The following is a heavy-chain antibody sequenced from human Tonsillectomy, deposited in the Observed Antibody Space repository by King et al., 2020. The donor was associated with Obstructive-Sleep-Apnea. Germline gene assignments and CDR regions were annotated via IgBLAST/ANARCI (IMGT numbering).Heavy chain of an antibody. D-gene: IGHD3-22*01. V-gene: IGHV3-23*04. CDR2: ISGSGGST. CDR1: GFTFSSYA. J-gene: IGHJ4*02. Sequence: VQLVESGGGLVQPGGSLRLSCAASGFTFSSYALTWVRQAPGKGLEWVSAISGSGGSTYYADSVRGRFTISRDNSKNTLYLQMNSLRAEDTAVYYCAKDFLLEGPTSYDNSDYTYWGQGTLVTVSS. CDR3: AKDFLLEGPTSYDNSDYTY.